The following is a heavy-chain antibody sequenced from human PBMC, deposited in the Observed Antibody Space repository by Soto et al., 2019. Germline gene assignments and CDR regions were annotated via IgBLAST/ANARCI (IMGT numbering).Heavy chain of an antibody. V-gene: IGHV3-48*03. CDR3: ARGPSATMIVVVNDYYFDY. J-gene: IGHJ4*02. CDR2: ISSSGSTI. D-gene: IGHD3-22*01. Sequence: GGSLRLSCAASGFTFSSYEMNWVRQAPGKGLEWVSYISSSGSTIYYADSVKGRFTISRDNAKNSLYLQMNSLRAEDTAVYYCARGPSATMIVVVNDYYFDYWGQGTLVTVSS. CDR1: GFTFSSYE.